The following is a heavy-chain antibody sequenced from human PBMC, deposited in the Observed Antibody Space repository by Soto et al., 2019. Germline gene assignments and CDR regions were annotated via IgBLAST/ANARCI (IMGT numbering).Heavy chain of an antibody. D-gene: IGHD6-19*01. Sequence: LRLSCAASGFTFSSYGMHWVRQAPGKGLEWVAVIWYDGSNKYYADSVKGRFTISRDNSKNTLYLQMNSLRAEDTAVYYCARDRGQWLVLNYFDYWGQGTLVTVSS. J-gene: IGHJ4*02. CDR2: IWYDGSNK. CDR1: GFTFSSYG. CDR3: ARDRGQWLVLNYFDY. V-gene: IGHV3-33*01.